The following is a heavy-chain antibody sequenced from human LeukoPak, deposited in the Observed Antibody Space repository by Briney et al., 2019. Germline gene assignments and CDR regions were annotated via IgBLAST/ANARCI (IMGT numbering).Heavy chain of an antibody. V-gene: IGHV3-23*01. CDR1: GFTFSSYA. CDR2: ISGSGGST. D-gene: IGHD6-19*01. Sequence: GGSLRLPCAASGFTFSSYAMSWVRQAPGKGLEWVSAISGSGGSTYYADSVKGRFTISRDNSKNTLYLQMNSLRAEDTAVYYCAKGTLGIAVAGDFDYWGQGTLVTVSS. J-gene: IGHJ4*02. CDR3: AKGTLGIAVAGDFDY.